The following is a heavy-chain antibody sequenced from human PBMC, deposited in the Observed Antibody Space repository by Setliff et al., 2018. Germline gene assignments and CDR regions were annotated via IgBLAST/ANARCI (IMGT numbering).Heavy chain of an antibody. CDR3: ARHVALSDFWSGYHYYYYYYYMDV. CDR2: IYYSGST. J-gene: IGHJ6*03. D-gene: IGHD3-3*01. Sequence: SETLSLTCTVSVDSISSSTYYWGWIRQHPGKGLEWIGYIYYSGSTYYNPSLKSRVTISLDTSKNQFSLKLSSVTAADTAVYYCARHVALSDFWSGYHYYYYYYYMDVWGKGTTVTVSS. V-gene: IGHV4-39*01. CDR1: VDSISSSTYY.